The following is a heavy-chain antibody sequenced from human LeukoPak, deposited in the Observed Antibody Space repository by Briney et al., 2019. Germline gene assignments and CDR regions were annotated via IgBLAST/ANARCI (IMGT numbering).Heavy chain of an antibody. Sequence: SETLSLTCTVSGYSISSGYYWGWIRQPPGKGLEWFGSIYHSGSTYYNPSLKSRVTISVDTSKNQFSLKLSSVTAADTAVYYCAREGVAANMAWVDHWGQGTLVTVSS. J-gene: IGHJ4*02. CDR3: AREGVAANMAWVDH. D-gene: IGHD2-15*01. CDR2: IYHSGST. V-gene: IGHV4-38-2*02. CDR1: GYSISSGYY.